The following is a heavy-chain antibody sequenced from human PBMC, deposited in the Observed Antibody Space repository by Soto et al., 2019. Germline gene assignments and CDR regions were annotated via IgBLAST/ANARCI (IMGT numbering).Heavy chain of an antibody. V-gene: IGHV4-34*01. CDR2: IHHDGIT. Sequence: PSETLSLTCAIYGGSFSSHSRSWVRQPPGKGLEWIGEIHHDGITNYNPSLKSRVTILGDTSKSQFSLELSSLTAADTAVYYCAVYDVGTIMQDYSAPGTMVTV. CDR1: GGSFSSHS. J-gene: IGHJ4*02. D-gene: IGHD3-16*01. CDR3: AVYDVGTIMQDY.